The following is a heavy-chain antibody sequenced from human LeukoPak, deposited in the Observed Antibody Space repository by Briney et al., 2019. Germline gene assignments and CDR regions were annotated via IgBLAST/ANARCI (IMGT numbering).Heavy chain of an antibody. J-gene: IGHJ4*02. CDR3: ARDRTPIDY. CDR2: IYYSGST. Sequence: SETLSPTCTVSGGSISSYYWSWIRQPPGKGLEWIGYIYYSGSTNYNPSLKSRVTISVDTSKNQFSLKLSSVTAADTAVYYCARDRTPIDYWGQGTLVTVSS. V-gene: IGHV4-59*01. CDR1: GGSISSYY.